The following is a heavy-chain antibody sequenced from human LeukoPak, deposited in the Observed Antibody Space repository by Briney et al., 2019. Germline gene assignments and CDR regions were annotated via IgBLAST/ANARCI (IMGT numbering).Heavy chain of an antibody. V-gene: IGHV3-30-3*01. CDR3: ARVFGAADYGYYGMDV. D-gene: IGHD3-16*01. CDR1: GFTFRNYA. CDR2: IAYDGINK. Sequence: GGSLRLSCAASGFTFRNYAIYWVRQAPGKGPEWVALIAYDGINKYHADSVKGRFTISRDNSKNTLYLQMNSLRAEDTAVYYCARVFGAADYGYYGMDVWGQGTTVTVSS. J-gene: IGHJ6*02.